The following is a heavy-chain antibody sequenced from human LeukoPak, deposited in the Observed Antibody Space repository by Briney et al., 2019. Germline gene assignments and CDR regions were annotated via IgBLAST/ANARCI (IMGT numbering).Heavy chain of an antibody. Sequence: PSQTLSLTCTVSGGSISSGSYYWSWIRQPAGKGLEWIGRIYTSGSTNYNPSLKSRVTISVDKSKNQFSLKLSSVTAADTAVYYCARGYCSGGSCYGGAFDIWGQGTMVTVSS. CDR2: IYTSGST. D-gene: IGHD2-15*01. V-gene: IGHV4-61*02. CDR1: GGSISSGSYY. CDR3: ARGYCSGGSCYGGAFDI. J-gene: IGHJ3*02.